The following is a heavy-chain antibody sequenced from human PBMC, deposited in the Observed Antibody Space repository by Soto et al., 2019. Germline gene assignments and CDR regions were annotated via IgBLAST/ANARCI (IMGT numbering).Heavy chain of an antibody. V-gene: IGHV5-51*01. CDR3: ASHTVAGSYYYYYGMDV. Sequence: GESLKISCKGSGDSFTNYWIGWVRQMPGKGLEWMGIIYPGDSDTRYSPSFQGQVTISADKSISTAYLQWSSLKASDTAMYHCASHTVAGSYYYYYGMDVCGQGTTVTVSS. CDR2: IYPGDSDT. CDR1: GDSFTNYW. D-gene: IGHD6-19*01. J-gene: IGHJ6*02.